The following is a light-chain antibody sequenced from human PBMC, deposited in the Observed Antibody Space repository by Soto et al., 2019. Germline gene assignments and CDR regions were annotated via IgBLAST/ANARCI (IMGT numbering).Light chain of an antibody. CDR2: DAS. CDR1: QSVSSY. Sequence: EIVLTQSPATLSLSPGERATLSCRASQSVSSYLAWYQQKPGQAPRLLIYDASNRATGIPARFSGSGSGTDFNLTISSLEPEDFAVYYCQQRSTWPPEYTFGQGPKLEIK. V-gene: IGKV3-11*01. CDR3: QQRSTWPPEYT. J-gene: IGKJ2*01.